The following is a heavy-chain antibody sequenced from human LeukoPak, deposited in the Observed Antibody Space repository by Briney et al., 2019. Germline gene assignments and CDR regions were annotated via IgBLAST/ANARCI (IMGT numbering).Heavy chain of an antibody. CDR3: ARDSLVGAISGLLRAWFDP. CDR2: INPNSGGT. CDR1: GYTFTSYA. V-gene: IGHV1-2*02. Sequence: ASVKVSCKASGYTFTSYAMNWVRQAPGQGLEWMGWINPNSGGTNYAQKFQGRVTMTRDTSISTAYMELSRLRSDDTAVYYCARDSLVGAISGLLRAWFDPWGQGTLVTVSS. J-gene: IGHJ5*02. D-gene: IGHD1-26*01.